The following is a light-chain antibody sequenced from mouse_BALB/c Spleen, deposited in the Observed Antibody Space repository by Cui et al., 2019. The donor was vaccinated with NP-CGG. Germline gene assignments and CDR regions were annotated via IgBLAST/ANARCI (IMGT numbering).Light chain of an antibody. Sequence: QAVLTQESALTTSPGETVTLTCRSSTGAVTTSNYANWVQEKPDHLFTGLIGGTNNRAQGVPARFSGSLIGDKAALTITGAQTEDEAIYFCALWYSNHWVIGGGTKLTVL. CDR2: GTN. CDR1: TGAVTTSNY. V-gene: IGLV1*01. CDR3: ALWYSNHWV. J-gene: IGLJ1*01.